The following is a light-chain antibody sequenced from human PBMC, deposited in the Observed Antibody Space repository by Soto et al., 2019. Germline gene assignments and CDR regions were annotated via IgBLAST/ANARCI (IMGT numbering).Light chain of an antibody. J-gene: IGLJ1*01. V-gene: IGLV1-36*01. CDR1: SSNIGNNA. CDR3: AAWDDSLNAYV. CDR2: YDD. Sequence: QSVLTQPPSVSGAPRQRVTISCSGSSSNIGNNAVNWYQQLPGEAPKLLIYYDDLVPSGVSDRFSGSKSGTSASLAISGLQSEDEADYYCAAWDDSLNAYVFGTGTKLTVL.